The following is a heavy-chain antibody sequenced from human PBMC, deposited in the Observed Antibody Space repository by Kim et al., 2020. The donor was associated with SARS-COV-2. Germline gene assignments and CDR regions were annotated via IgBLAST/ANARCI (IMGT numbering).Heavy chain of an antibody. J-gene: IGHJ6*02. CDR3: AREPLDILDHHYYYYYGMDV. V-gene: IGHV1-46*01. CDR1: GYTFTSYY. CDR2: INPSGGST. D-gene: IGHD3-9*01. Sequence: ASVKVSCKASGYTFTSYYMHWVRQAPGQGLEWMGIINPSGGSTSYAQKFQGRVTMTRDTSTSTVYMELSSLRSEDTAVYYCAREPLDILDHHYYYYYGMDVWGQGTTVTVSS.